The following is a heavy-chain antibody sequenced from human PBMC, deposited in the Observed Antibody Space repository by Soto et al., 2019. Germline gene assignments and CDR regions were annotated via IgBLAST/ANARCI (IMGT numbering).Heavy chain of an antibody. V-gene: IGHV2-5*02. D-gene: IGHD3-22*01. Sequence: SGPTLVNPTQTLTLTCTFSGFPLSTSGVGVGWIRQPPGKALEWLALIYWDDDKRYSPSLKSRLTITKDTSKNQVVLTMTNMDPVDTATYYCAHTLSRPHYYDSSGYLAYWAQGTLVNVSS. CDR3: AHTLSRPHYYDSSGYLAY. CDR1: GFPLSTSGVG. J-gene: IGHJ4*02. CDR2: IYWDDDK.